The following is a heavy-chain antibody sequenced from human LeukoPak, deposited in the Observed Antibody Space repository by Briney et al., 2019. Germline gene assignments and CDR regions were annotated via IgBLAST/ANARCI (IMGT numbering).Heavy chain of an antibody. CDR2: TYYRSKWYN. J-gene: IGHJ4*02. V-gene: IGHV6-1*01. CDR1: GDSVSRNTAG. D-gene: IGHD6-19*01. Sequence: SQTLSLTCAISGDSVSRNTAGWNWIRQSPSRGLEWLGRTYYRSKWYNDFAPSVRNRITINPDTSKNLFSLQSNSVTPEDTAVYYCARDGTAVAGKFDYWGQGTLVTVSS. CDR3: ARDGTAVAGKFDY.